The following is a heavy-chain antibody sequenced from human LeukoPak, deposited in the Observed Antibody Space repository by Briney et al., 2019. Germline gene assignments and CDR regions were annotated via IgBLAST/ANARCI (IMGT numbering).Heavy chain of an antibody. Sequence: GGSLRLSCAASGFTFSSYWMSWVRQAPGKGLEWVANIKQGGSEKCYVDSVKGRFTISRDNAKNSLYLQMNSLRTEDTAAYYCARDRVTMVRGVNYYFDYWGQGTLVTVSS. D-gene: IGHD3-10*01. V-gene: IGHV3-7*05. CDR1: GFTFSSYW. CDR2: IKQGGSEK. J-gene: IGHJ4*02. CDR3: ARDRVTMVRGVNYYFDY.